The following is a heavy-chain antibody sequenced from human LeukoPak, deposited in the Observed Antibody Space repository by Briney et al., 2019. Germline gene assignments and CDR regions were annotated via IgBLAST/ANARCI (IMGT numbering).Heavy chain of an antibody. D-gene: IGHD2-15*01. J-gene: IGHJ6*03. V-gene: IGHV4-34*01. Sequence: SETLSLTCAVYGGSFSGYYWSWIRQPPGKGLEWIGEINHSGSTNYNPSLKSRVTISVDTSKNQFSLKLSSVTAADTAVYYCARRYCSGGSCYSDFAYYYYYMDVWGKGTTVTVSS. CDR2: INHSGST. CDR1: GGSFSGYY. CDR3: ARRYCSGGSCYSDFAYYYYYMDV.